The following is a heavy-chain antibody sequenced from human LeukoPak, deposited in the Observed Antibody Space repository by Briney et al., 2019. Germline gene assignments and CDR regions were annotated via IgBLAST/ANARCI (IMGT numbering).Heavy chain of an antibody. CDR3: ARCDYYXXSXPFDY. CDR1: GGTFSSYA. V-gene: IGHV1-69*04. CDR2: IIPILGIA. J-gene: IGHJ4*02. D-gene: IGHD3-22*01. Sequence: ASVKVSCKASGGTFSSYAISWVRQAPGQGLEWMGRIIPILGIANYAQKFQGRVTITADKSTSTAYMELSSLRSEDTAVYYCARCDYYXXSXPFDYWGQGTLVTVSS.